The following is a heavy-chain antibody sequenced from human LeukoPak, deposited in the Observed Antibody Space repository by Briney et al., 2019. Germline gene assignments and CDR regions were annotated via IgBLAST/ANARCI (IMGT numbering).Heavy chain of an antibody. J-gene: IGHJ6*03. CDR1: GYTFTGYY. CDR3: ARAYYGSGSYFQFYYYYYMDV. CDR2: INPNSGGT. V-gene: IGHV1-2*02. Sequence: ASVKVSCKASGYTFTGYYMHWVRQAPGQGLEWMGWINPNSGGTNYAQKFQGRVTMTRDTSISTAYMELSRLRSDDTAVYYCARAYYGSGSYFQFYYYYYMDVWGKGTTVTVSS. D-gene: IGHD3-10*01.